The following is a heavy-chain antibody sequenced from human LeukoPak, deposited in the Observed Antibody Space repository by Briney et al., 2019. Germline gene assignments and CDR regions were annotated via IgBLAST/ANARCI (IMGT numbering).Heavy chain of an antibody. V-gene: IGHV4-59*01. D-gene: IGHD3-10*01. CDR3: ARDRWEWFGESSYAMDV. J-gene: IGHJ6*04. Sequence: SETLSLTCTVSEGSISSYHWSWIRQPPGKGLEWIGSIYYGGTPKYNPSLASRVTISVDTSKNRFSLELTSVTAADTAVYFCARDRWEWFGESSYAMDVWSKGTTVTVSS. CDR1: EGSISSYH. CDR2: IYYGGTP.